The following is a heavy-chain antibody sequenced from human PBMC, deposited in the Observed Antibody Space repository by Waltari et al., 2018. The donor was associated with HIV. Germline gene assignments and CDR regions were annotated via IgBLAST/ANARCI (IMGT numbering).Heavy chain of an antibody. D-gene: IGHD3-9*01. J-gene: IGHJ5*01. Sequence: EVHLLESGGGLVKPGGSLRLSCAASEFSLSTYALSWVRQAPVQGLEWVSSISGRGDTTYYADSVKGRFTISRDNSKNTLSLQMNSLRGEDTAVYYCAKGVTYDLLTGFSPLDSWGQGTLVTVSS. CDR2: ISGRGDTT. CDR3: AKGVTYDLLTGFSPLDS. CDR1: EFSLSTYA. V-gene: IGHV3-23*01.